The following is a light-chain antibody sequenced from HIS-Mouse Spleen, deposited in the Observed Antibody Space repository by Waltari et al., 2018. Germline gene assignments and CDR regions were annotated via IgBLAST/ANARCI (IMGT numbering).Light chain of an antibody. CDR1: ALPKKY. CDR3: YSTDSSGNHRV. V-gene: IGLV3-10*01. CDR2: EDS. J-gene: IGLJ2*01. Sequence: SYELTQPPSVSVSPGQTARIPCSGDALPKKYAYWYQQKSGTAPVLVIYEDSKRPSGIPERFSGSSSGTMATLTISGAQVEDEADYYCYSTDSSGNHRVFGGGTKLTVL.